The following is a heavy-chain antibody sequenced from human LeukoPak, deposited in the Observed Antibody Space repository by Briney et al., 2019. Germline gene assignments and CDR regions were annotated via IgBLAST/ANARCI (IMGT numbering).Heavy chain of an antibody. D-gene: IGHD6-19*01. V-gene: IGHV3-9*03. Sequence: PGGSLRLSCAASGFTFDDYAMHWVRQAPGKGLEWVSGISWNSGSIGYADSVKGRFTISRDNAKNSLYLQMNSLRAEDMALYYCAKSESSGWPLDAFDIWGQGTMVTVSS. CDR3: AKSESSGWPLDAFDI. J-gene: IGHJ3*02. CDR2: ISWNSGSI. CDR1: GFTFDDYA.